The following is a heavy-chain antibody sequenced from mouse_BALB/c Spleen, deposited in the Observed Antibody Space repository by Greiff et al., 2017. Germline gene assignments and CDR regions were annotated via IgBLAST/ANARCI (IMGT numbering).Heavy chain of an antibody. CDR3: ARHGNHAIDY. V-gene: IGHV2-6-2*01. CDR1: GFSLTSYG. D-gene: IGHD2-1*01. J-gene: IGHJ4*01. CDR2: IWSDGST. Sequence: VHLVESGPDLVAPSQSLSITCTVSGFSLTSYGVHWVRQPPGKGLEWLVVIWSDGSTTYNSALKSRLSISEDNSKSQVFLKMNSLQTDDTAMYYCARHGNHAIDYWGQGTSVTVSS.